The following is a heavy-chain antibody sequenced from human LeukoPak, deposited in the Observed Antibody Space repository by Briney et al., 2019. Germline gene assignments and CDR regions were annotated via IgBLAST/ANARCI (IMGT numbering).Heavy chain of an antibody. CDR2: MNPNSGNT. Sequence: ASVKVSCKASGYTFTSYDINWVRQATGQGLEWLGWMNPNSGNTGYAQKFQGRVTMTRNTSISTAYMELSSLRSEDTAMYYCARSLAVAGTLGLDAFDIWGQGTMVTVSS. V-gene: IGHV1-8*01. CDR1: GYTFTSYD. CDR3: ARSLAVAGTLGLDAFDI. D-gene: IGHD6-19*01. J-gene: IGHJ3*02.